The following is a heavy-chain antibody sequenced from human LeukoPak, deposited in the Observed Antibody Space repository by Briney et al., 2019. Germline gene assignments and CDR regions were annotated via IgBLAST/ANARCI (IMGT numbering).Heavy chain of an antibody. CDR3: AKGGRYSSSWYPFDY. V-gene: IGHV3-23*01. CDR2: ISGSGGST. Sequence: PGGSLRLSCAASGFTFSSYAMSWVRQAPGKGLEWVSAISGSGGSTYYADSVKGRLTISRDNSKNTLYLQMNSLRAEDTAVYYCAKGGRYSSSWYPFDYWGQGTLVTVSS. D-gene: IGHD6-13*01. CDR1: GFTFSSYA. J-gene: IGHJ4*02.